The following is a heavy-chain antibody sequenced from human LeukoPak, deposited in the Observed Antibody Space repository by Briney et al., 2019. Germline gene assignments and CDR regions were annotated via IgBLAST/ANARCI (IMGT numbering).Heavy chain of an antibody. CDR2: ISGSGGTT. D-gene: IGHD3-22*01. CDR3: AKDQEPYYYDSSCYYVY. V-gene: IGHV3-23*01. J-gene: IGHJ4*02. Sequence: GGSLRLSCAASGVTVSNNYMNWLRQAPGEGLEWVSAISGSGGTTYYADSVKGRFTISRDNSKNTLYLQMNSLRAEDTAVYYCAKDQEPYYYDSSCYYVYWGQGTLVTVSS. CDR1: GVTVSNNY.